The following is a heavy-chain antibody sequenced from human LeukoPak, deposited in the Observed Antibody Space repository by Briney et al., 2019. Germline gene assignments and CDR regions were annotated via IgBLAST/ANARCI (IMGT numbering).Heavy chain of an antibody. V-gene: IGHV3-23*01. Sequence: GGSLRLSCAASGFTFSSYAMSWVRQAPGKGLEWVSAISGSGGSTYYADSVKGRFTTSRDNSKNTLYLQMNSLRAEDTAVYYCAKDLSFGVVIIPLFDYWGQGTLVTVSS. D-gene: IGHD3-3*01. CDR3: AKDLSFGVVIIPLFDY. CDR1: GFTFSSYA. CDR2: ISGSGGST. J-gene: IGHJ4*02.